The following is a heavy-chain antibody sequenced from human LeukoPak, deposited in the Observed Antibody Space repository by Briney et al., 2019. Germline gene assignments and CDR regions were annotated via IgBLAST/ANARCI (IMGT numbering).Heavy chain of an antibody. Sequence: SETLSLTCTVSGGSISSYYWSWIRQPPGKGLEWIGYIYYSGSTNYNPSLKSRVTISVDTSKNQFSLKLSSVTAADTAVYYCARQPCSTSCYHFDYWGQGTLVTVSS. CDR1: GGSISSYY. V-gene: IGHV4-59*01. CDR3: ARQPCSTSCYHFDY. J-gene: IGHJ4*02. CDR2: IYYSGST. D-gene: IGHD2-2*01.